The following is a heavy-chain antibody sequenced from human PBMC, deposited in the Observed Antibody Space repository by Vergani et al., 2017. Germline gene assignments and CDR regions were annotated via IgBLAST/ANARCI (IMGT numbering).Heavy chain of an antibody. J-gene: IGHJ5*01. CDR3: ARARCIESCYISNLLDS. CDR2: MKSDGSIT. V-gene: IGHV3-74*03. D-gene: IGHD3-16*02. Sequence: DVHLAESGGGFFQPGGSLRLSCSASGFSFNSYWMHWVRQVPGKGLFWVLRMKSDGSITAYADSVKGRFTHSRDNAQNTLYLQMNSLRVGDTGVYYCARARCIESCYISNLLDSWGQGTLVTLPS. CDR1: GFSFNSYW.